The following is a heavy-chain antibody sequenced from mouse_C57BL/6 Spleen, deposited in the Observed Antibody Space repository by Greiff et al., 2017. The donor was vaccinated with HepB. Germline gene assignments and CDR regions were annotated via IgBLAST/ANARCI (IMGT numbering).Heavy chain of an antibody. CDR3: ARSRGTDGAWFAY. CDR1: GYTFTDYY. V-gene: IGHV1-19*01. CDR2: INPYNGGT. Sequence: VQLQQSGPVLVKPGASVKMSCKASGYTFTDYYMNWVKQSHGKSLEWIGVINPYNGGTSYNQKFKGKATLTVDKSSSTAYMELNSLTSEDSAVYYCARSRGTDGAWFAYWGQGTLVTVSA. D-gene: IGHD1-2*01. J-gene: IGHJ3*01.